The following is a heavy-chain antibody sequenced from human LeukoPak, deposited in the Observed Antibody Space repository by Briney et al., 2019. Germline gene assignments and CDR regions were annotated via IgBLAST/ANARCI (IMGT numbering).Heavy chain of an antibody. D-gene: IGHD1-26*01. CDR3: AREGGGSYYLEDY. Sequence: GGSLRLSCAASGFTVSSNYMSWVRQALGKGLEWVSVIYSGGSTYYADSVKGRFTISRDNSKNTLYLQMNGLRAEDTAVYYCAREGGGSYYLEDYWGQGTLVTVSS. CDR1: GFTVSSNY. V-gene: IGHV3-66*02. CDR2: IYSGGST. J-gene: IGHJ4*02.